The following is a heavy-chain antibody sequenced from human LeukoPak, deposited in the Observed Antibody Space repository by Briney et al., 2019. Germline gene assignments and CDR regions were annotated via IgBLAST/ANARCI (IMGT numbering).Heavy chain of an antibody. CDR3: ARGPAPQLDY. CDR1: GGSFSGYY. Sequence: SETLSLTCAVYGGSFSGYYCSWIRQPPGKGLEWIGEINHSGSTNYNPSLKSRVTISVDTSKNQFSLKLSSVTAADTAVYYCARGPAPQLDYWGQGNLATVSS. V-gene: IGHV4-34*01. J-gene: IGHJ4*02. CDR2: INHSGST.